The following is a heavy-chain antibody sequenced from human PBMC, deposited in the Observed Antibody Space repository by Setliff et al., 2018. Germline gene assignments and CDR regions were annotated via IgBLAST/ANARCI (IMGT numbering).Heavy chain of an antibody. CDR3: ARVESMVRGKNILRHFDY. CDR1: GYTFSNYG. J-gene: IGHJ4*02. D-gene: IGHD3-10*01. CDR2: VTVYNGNT. Sequence: GPSVKVSCKASGYTFSNYGVTWVRQAPGQGLEWMGWVTVYNGNTKYAQNLQGRLTLTTDISTSTAYMELGSLTTDDTAVYYCARVESMVRGKNILRHFDYWGQGIQVTVSS. V-gene: IGHV1-18*01.